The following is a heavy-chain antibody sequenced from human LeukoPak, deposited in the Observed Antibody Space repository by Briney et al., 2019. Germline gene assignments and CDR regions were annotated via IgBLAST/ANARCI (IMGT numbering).Heavy chain of an antibody. CDR3: ARVGGDQVGY. D-gene: IGHD4-17*01. J-gene: IGHJ4*02. V-gene: IGHV3-53*01. Sequence: GGSLRLSCAASGFTVSSKYMSWVRQAPGKGLEWVSVIYNNGNTHYADSVKGRFTISRDNSKNTLYLQMNSLRAEDTAVYYCARVGGDQVGYWGQGTLVTVSS. CDR1: GFTVSSKY. CDR2: IYNNGNT.